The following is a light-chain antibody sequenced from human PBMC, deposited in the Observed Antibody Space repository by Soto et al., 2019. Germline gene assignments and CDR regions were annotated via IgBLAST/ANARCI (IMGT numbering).Light chain of an antibody. V-gene: IGKV1-12*01. Sequence: DVQMTQSPSSLSASVGDRVTITCRASQDVSVWLAWYQQKPGKAPKLLIYAASNLQTGVPSRFSGSGSGTDFTLTISSLQPEDFASYYCLQDYGDSWTFGQGTKVDIK. CDR3: LQDYGDSWT. CDR2: AAS. J-gene: IGKJ1*01. CDR1: QDVSVW.